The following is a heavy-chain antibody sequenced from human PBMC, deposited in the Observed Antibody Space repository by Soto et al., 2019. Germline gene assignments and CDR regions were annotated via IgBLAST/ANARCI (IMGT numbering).Heavy chain of an antibody. V-gene: IGHV3-11*01. Sequence: QVQLVESGGGLVQPGGSLRLSSAASGFTFGDYEMSWIRQAAGKGPEWVSFLSRSGNTIYYADSVKGRFSISRDNAENSLYLQMESLRVEDTATYFCAMCSGWYEADAFYMWGQGTMVTVSA. CDR1: GFTFGDYE. CDR3: AMCSGWYEADAFYM. CDR2: LSRSGNTI. J-gene: IGHJ3*02. D-gene: IGHD6-19*01.